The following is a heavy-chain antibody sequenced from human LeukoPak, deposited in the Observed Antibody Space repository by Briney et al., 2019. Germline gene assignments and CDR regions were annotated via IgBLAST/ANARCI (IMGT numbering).Heavy chain of an antibody. D-gene: IGHD5-12*01. V-gene: IGHV3-23*01. Sequence: PGGSLRLSCAASGFTFSSYAMSWVRQAPGKGLEWVSGISGSGGIRYYADSVKGRFTISRDNSKNQLYLQMNSLREEAEAVYYCWIYVIQKLRTSGYDYFDWWGQGTLVTVSS. J-gene: IGHJ4*02. CDR2: ISGSGGIR. CDR3: WIYVIQKLRTSGYDYFDW. CDR1: GFTFSSYA.